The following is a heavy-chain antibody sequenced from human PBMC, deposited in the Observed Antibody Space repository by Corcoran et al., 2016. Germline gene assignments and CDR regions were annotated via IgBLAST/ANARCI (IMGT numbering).Heavy chain of an antibody. CDR2: ISWDGGST. CDR3: AKDRSSSSSRYFDY. Sequence: EVQLVESGGVVVQPGGSLRLSCAASGFTFDDYAMHWVRQAPGKGLEWVSLISWDGGSTYYADSVKGRFTISRDNSKNSLYLQMNSLRAEDTALYYCAKDRSSSSSRYFDYWGQGTLVTVSS. J-gene: IGHJ4*02. CDR1: GFTFDDYA. V-gene: IGHV3-43D*03. D-gene: IGHD6-6*01.